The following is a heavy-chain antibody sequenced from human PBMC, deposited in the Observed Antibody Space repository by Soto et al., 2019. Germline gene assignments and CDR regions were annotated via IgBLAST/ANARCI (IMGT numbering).Heavy chain of an antibody. CDR1: GYTFTSYA. V-gene: IGHV1-3*01. CDR3: ARGHYRSNSVTTFDY. D-gene: IGHD4-17*01. CDR2: INAGNGNT. J-gene: IGHJ4*02. Sequence: ASVKVSCKASGYTFTSYAMHWVRQAPGQRLEWMGWINAGNGNTKYSQKFQGRVTITRDTSASTAYMELSSLRSDDTAVYYCARGHYRSNSVTTFDYWGQGTRVTVSS.